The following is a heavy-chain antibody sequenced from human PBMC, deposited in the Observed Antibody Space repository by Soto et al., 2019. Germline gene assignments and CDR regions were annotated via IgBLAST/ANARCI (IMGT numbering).Heavy chain of an antibody. V-gene: IGHV3-9*01. CDR1: GFTFEDYA. CDR2: ISWNSGAI. Sequence: EVQLVESGGGLVQPGRSLRLSCAVSGFTFEDYAMIWVRQVPGKGLECVSSISWNSGAIDYAASVKGRFTISRDNAKKSLYLEMNSLRVEDTALYYCAKGARSGWPCYFDLWGRGTLVTVSS. J-gene: IGHJ2*01. D-gene: IGHD6-19*01. CDR3: AKGARSGWPCYFDL.